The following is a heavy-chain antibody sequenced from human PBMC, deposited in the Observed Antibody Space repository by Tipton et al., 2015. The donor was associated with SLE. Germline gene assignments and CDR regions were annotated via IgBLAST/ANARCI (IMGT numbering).Heavy chain of an antibody. D-gene: IGHD2-8*01. J-gene: IGHJ4*02. Sequence: QSGPEVKKPGASVKVSCKASGYTFTSYDINWVRQATGQGLEWMGWMNPNSGNTGYAQKFQGRVTMTRNTSISTAYMELSSLRSDDTAVYYCARGEIRVLMVYAFDLWGQGTLVTVSS. CDR3: ARGEIRVLMVYAFDL. CDR1: GYTFTSYD. V-gene: IGHV1-8*01. CDR2: MNPNSGNT.